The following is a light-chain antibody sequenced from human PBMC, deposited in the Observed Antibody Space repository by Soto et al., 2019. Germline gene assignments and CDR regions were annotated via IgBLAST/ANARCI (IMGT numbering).Light chain of an antibody. J-gene: IGLJ3*02. V-gene: IGLV1-40*01. CDR1: SSNIGAGYD. CDR2: GNS. Sequence: QSVLTQPPSVSGAPGQRVTISCTGSSSNIGAGYDVHWYQQLPGTAPKLLIYGNSNRPSGVPDRFSGSKSGTSASLAITGVQAEDEADDYCQSYDSSLSGWVFGGGTKLTVL. CDR3: QSYDSSLSGWV.